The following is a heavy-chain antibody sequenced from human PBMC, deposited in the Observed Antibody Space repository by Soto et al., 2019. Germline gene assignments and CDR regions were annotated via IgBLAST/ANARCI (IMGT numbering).Heavy chain of an antibody. CDR2: IGTAGDT. D-gene: IGHD5-18*01. V-gene: IGHV3-13*01. J-gene: IGHJ6*04. CDR3: ARVDRGYSDGYRGGYYYYGIDV. Sequence: EVQLVESGGGLVQPGGSLRLSCAASGFTFSSYDMHWVRQARGKGLEWVSAIGTAGDTYYPGSVKGRFTIPRENAKNSLYLKMNSPRYEDTAVYYCARVDRGYSDGYRGGYYYYGIDVWCYGTTVTVSS. CDR1: GFTFSSYD.